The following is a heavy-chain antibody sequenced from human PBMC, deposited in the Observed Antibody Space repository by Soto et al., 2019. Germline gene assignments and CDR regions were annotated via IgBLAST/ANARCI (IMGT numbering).Heavy chain of an antibody. Sequence: PGGSLRLSCAASGFTFRSYAMHWVRQAPGKGLEWVAVISYDGSNKYYADSVKGRFTISRDNSKNTLYLQMNSLRAEDTAVYYCARVYTAMVGFDYWGQGTLVTVSS. CDR3: ARVYTAMVGFDY. V-gene: IGHV3-30-3*01. CDR2: ISYDGSNK. CDR1: GFTFRSYA. J-gene: IGHJ4*02. D-gene: IGHD5-18*01.